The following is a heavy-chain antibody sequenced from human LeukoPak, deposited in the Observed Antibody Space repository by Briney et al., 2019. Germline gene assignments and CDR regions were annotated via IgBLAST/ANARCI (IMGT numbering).Heavy chain of an antibody. V-gene: IGHV4-38-2*02. CDR1: GYSINNNYY. CDR3: ARGRDDFWSGYVAYMDV. Sequence: PSETLSLTCTVSGYSINNNYYWDWVRQPPGKGLEWIGEINHSGSTNYNPSLKSRVTISVDTSKNQFSLKLSSVTAADTAVYYCARGRDDFWSGYVAYMDVWGKGTTVTVSS. D-gene: IGHD3-3*01. J-gene: IGHJ6*03. CDR2: INHSGST.